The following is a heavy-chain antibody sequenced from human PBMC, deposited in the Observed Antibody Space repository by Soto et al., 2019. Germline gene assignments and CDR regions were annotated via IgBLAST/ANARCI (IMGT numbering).Heavy chain of an antibody. CDR3: AAETSGYYYFDY. CDR2: IVVGSGNT. D-gene: IGHD3-22*01. V-gene: IGHV1-58*01. J-gene: IGHJ4*02. CDR1: GFTFTSSA. Sequence: ASVKVSCKASGFTFTSSAVQWVRQARGQRLEWIGWIVVGSGNTNYAQKFQERVTITRDMSTSTAYMELSSLRSEDTAVYYCAAETSGYYYFDYWGQGTLVTVSS.